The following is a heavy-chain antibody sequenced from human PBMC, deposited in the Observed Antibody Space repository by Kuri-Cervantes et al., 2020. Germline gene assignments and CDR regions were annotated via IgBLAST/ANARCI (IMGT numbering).Heavy chain of an antibody. Sequence: GESLKISCAASGFPFSSYCMHWVRQAPGKGLEWVAFMRYDGSNKHHADSVKGRFIISRDNAKNLLFLQMNSLRVEDTALYYCTKDMGVEAAAFDIWGQGTMVTVSS. CDR2: MRYDGSNK. CDR1: GFPFSSYC. CDR3: TKDMGVEAAAFDI. V-gene: IGHV3-30*02. D-gene: IGHD2-15*01. J-gene: IGHJ3*02.